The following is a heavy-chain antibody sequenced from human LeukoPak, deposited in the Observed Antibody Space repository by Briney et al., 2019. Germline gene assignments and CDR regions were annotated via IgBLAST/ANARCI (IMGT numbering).Heavy chain of an antibody. CDR1: GFTFSSYW. V-gene: IGHV3-7*01. CDR2: IKQDGSEK. CDR3: ARWATSGWYFDY. J-gene: IGHJ4*02. Sequence: GGSLRLSCAASGFTFSSYWMSWVRQAPGKGLEWVANIKQDGSEKYYVDSVKGRFTISRDNSKNTLYLQMNSLRAEDTAVYYCARWATSGWYFDYWGQGTLVTVSS. D-gene: IGHD6-19*01.